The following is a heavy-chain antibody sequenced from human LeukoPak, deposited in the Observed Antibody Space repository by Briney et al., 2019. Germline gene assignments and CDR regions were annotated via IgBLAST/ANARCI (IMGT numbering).Heavy chain of an antibody. D-gene: IGHD2-2*01. Sequence: SETLSLTCTVSGDSISSDTYYWSWIRQPAGKGLEWVGRIYTSGSPNYNPSLRSRVTISVDTSKNQFSLKLISVTAADTAVYYCARASGYGPFFYYYMDVWGKGATVTVSS. CDR2: IYTSGSP. CDR1: GDSISSDTYY. J-gene: IGHJ6*03. V-gene: IGHV4-61*02. CDR3: ARASGYGPFFYYYMDV.